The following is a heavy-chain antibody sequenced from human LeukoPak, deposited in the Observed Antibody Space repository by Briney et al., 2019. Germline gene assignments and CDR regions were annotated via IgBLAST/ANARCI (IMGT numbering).Heavy chain of an antibody. CDR3: ARAGGYSYRVDY. D-gene: IGHD5-18*01. V-gene: IGHV4-59*01. Sequence: TSETLSLTCTVSGGSISGYYWSWIRQPPGKGLEWIAYIYSSGITSYNPSLQSRVTISIDTSKNQSSLRLSSVTAADTAVYYCARAGGYSYRVDYWGQGTLVTVSS. CDR2: IYSSGIT. J-gene: IGHJ4*02. CDR1: GGSISGYY.